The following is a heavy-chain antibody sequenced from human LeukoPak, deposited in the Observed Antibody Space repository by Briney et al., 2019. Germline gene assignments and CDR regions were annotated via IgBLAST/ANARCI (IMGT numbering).Heavy chain of an antibody. J-gene: IGHJ4*02. CDR1: GGSISSGGYY. CDR2: IYYSGST. CDR3: ARGDYYDSSGYTAYFDY. Sequence: SETLSLTCTVSGGSISSGGYYWSWIRQHPGKGLEWIGYIYYSGSTYYNPSLKSRITISVDTSKNQFSLKLSSVTAADTAVYYCARGDYYDSSGYTAYFDYWGQGTLVTVSS. V-gene: IGHV4-31*03. D-gene: IGHD3-22*01.